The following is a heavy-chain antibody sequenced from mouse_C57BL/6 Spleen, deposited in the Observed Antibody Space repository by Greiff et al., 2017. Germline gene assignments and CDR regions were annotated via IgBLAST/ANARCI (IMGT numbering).Heavy chain of an antibody. CDR3: ARNGPFDG. CDR2: INPSNGGT. Sequence: VQLQQPGTELVKPGASVKLSCKASGYTFTSYWMNWVKQRPGQGLEWIGNINPSNGGTNYNEKFKSKATLTVVKSYSTACMQLSSLTSEDSTVYYCARNGPFDGWGQGTTLTVSS. CDR1: GYTFTSYW. J-gene: IGHJ2*01. V-gene: IGHV1-53*01.